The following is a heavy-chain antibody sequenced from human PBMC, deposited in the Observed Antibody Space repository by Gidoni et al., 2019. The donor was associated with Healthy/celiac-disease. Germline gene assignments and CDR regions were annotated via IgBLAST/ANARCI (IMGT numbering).Heavy chain of an antibody. CDR3: ARARSPYYYDSSGLIGALYGMDV. J-gene: IGHJ6*02. V-gene: IGHV3-30*01. D-gene: IGHD3-22*01. CDR2: ISYDGSNK. CDR1: GFTFSSYA. Sequence: QVQLVESGGGGVQPGRSLRLCCAASGFTFSSYALPWVRQAPGKGLEWVAVISYDGSNKYYADSVKGRFTISRDNSKNTLYLQMNSLRAEDTAVYYCARARSPYYYDSSGLIGALYGMDVWGQGTTVTVSS.